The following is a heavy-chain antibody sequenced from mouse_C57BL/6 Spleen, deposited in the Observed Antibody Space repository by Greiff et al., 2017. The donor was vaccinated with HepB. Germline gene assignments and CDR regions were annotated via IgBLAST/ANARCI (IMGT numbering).Heavy chain of an antibody. V-gene: IGHV1-59*01. CDR3: ARRDYGSSLGFDY. J-gene: IGHJ2*01. CDR1: GYTFTSYW. Sequence: QVQLQQSGAELVRPGTSVKLSCKASGYTFTSYWMHWVKQRPGQGLEWIGVIDPSDSYTNYNQKFKGKATLTVDTSSSTAYMQLSSLTSEDSAVYYCARRDYGSSLGFDYWGQGTTLTVSS. CDR2: IDPSDSYT. D-gene: IGHD1-1*01.